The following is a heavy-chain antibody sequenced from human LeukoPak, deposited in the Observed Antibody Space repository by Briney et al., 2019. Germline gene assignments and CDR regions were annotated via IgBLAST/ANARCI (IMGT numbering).Heavy chain of an antibody. CDR1: GFTFRDYS. J-gene: IGHJ4*02. D-gene: IGHD6-19*01. Sequence: GASLRLSCVASGFTFRDYSMAWVRQLPGGGLEWVSAIARDDSTVYPDPLKGRFTISRDNSRNTLYLQMNTLRAEDTAVYYCVKERDRGTDVADDFDFWGQGTLVTVSS. V-gene: IGHV3-23*01. CDR2: IARDDST. CDR3: VKERDRGTDVADDFDF.